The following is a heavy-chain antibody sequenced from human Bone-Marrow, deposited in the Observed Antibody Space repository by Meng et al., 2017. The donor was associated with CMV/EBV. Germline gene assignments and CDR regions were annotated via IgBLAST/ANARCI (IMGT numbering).Heavy chain of an antibody. CDR3: ARPLESVGSGSSWFDP. CDR1: GYTFTGYY. J-gene: IGHJ5*02. D-gene: IGHD3-10*01. V-gene: IGHV1-2*02. Sequence: ASVKVSCKASGYTFTGYYMHWVRQAPGQGLEWMGWSNPNSGGTNYAQKFRGRVTMTRDTSISTAYMELSRLRSDDTAVYYCARPLESVGSGSSWFDPWGQGTLVTVSS. CDR2: SNPNSGGT.